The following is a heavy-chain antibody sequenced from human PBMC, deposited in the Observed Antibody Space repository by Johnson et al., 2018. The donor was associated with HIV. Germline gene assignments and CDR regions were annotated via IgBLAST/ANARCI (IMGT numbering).Heavy chain of an antibody. J-gene: IGHJ3*02. CDR3: ARSRQVGTPDAFYI. D-gene: IGHD1-14*01. CDR1: GFTFSSYG. V-gene: IGHV3-33*01. CDR2: IWYDGSNK. Sequence: QVQLVESGGGVVQPGRSLRLSCAASGFTFSSYGMHWVRQAPGKGLEWVAVIWYDGSNKYYADSVKGRFTISRDNSKNTLYLQMNSLRADDTAVYYCARSRQVGTPDAFYIWGQGTMVTVSS.